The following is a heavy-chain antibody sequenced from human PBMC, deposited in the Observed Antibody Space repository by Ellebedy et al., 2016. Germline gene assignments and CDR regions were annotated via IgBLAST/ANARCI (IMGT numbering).Heavy chain of an antibody. V-gene: IGHV3-48*02. CDR3: VRGVQYSFDC. CDR1: GFTFSRYS. D-gene: IGHD3-16*01. J-gene: IGHJ4*02. Sequence: GESLKISCAASGFTFSRYSMNWVREAPGKGLERVSYITSDRNTIYYANSVKGRFTISRDNAENSLYLQMNSLRDEDTAVYYCVRGVQYSFDCWGQGTLVTVSS. CDR2: ITSDRNTI.